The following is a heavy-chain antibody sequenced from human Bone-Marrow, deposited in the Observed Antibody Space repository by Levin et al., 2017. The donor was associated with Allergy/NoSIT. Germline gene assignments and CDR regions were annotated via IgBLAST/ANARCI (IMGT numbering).Heavy chain of an antibody. V-gene: IGHV5-51*01. CDR2: IYPGDSDT. J-gene: IGHJ3*02. CDR3: ARSSPPYSSSSPWAFDI. CDR1: GYSFTSYW. Sequence: GESLKISCKGSGYSFTSYWIGWVRQMPGKGLEWMGIIYPGDSDTRYSPSFQGQVTISADKSISTAYLQWSSLKASDTAMYYCARSSPPYSSSSPWAFDIWGQGTMVTVSS. D-gene: IGHD6-13*01.